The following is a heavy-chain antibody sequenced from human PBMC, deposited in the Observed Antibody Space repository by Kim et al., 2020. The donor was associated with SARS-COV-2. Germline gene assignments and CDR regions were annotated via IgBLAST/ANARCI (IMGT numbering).Heavy chain of an antibody. V-gene: IGHV3-30*04. Sequence: GSLRLSCAASGFTFSSYAMHWVRQAPGKGLEWVAVISYDGSNKYYADSVKGRFTISRDNSKNTLYLQMNSLRAEDTAVYYCARDHDSSGYYFDYWGQGT. J-gene: IGHJ4*02. D-gene: IGHD3-22*01. CDR1: GFTFSSYA. CDR3: ARDHDSSGYYFDY. CDR2: ISYDGSNK.